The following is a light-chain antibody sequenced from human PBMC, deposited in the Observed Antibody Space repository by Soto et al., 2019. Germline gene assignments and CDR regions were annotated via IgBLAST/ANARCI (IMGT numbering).Light chain of an antibody. V-gene: IGKV1-9*01. J-gene: IGKJ1*01. Sequence: DIQLTQSPSFLSASVGDRITITCRASQGISSYLAWYQQKPGKAPKLLIYAASTSQSGVPPRFSGSGSGTYFTLTISSLQPEDFATYYCLQADSFPWTFGHGTKVDIK. CDR2: AAS. CDR1: QGISSY. CDR3: LQADSFPWT.